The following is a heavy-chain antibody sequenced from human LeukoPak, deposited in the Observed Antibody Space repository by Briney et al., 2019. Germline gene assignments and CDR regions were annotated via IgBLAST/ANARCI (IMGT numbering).Heavy chain of an antibody. Sequence: GGSLRLSCAASGFTVNNNYMTWVRQAPGKGLEWVSIIYSGGSTYYADSVKGRFTISRDNFKNTLYLQMNSLRAEDTALYYCARDVTHWGRGTLVTVSS. V-gene: IGHV3-66*01. CDR1: GFTVNNNY. D-gene: IGHD2-21*02. CDR2: IYSGGST. CDR3: ARDVTH. J-gene: IGHJ4*02.